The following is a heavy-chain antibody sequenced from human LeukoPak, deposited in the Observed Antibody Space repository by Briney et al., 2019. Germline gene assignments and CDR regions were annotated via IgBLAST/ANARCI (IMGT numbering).Heavy chain of an antibody. CDR1: GDSVSSNSAA. CDR2: TYYRSKWYS. CDR3: ARDQEGNYGSGRHAFDI. D-gene: IGHD3-10*01. Sequence: SQTLSLTCAISGDSVSSNSAAWNWIRQSPSRGLEWLGRTYYRSKWYSDYAVSVKSRITINPDTSKNQFSLQLNSVTPEDTAVYYCARDQEGNYGSGRHAFDIWGQGTMVTAS. V-gene: IGHV6-1*01. J-gene: IGHJ3*02.